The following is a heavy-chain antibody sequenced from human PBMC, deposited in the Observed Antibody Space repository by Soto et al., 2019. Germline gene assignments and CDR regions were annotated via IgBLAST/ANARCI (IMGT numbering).Heavy chain of an antibody. CDR2: IYHSGST. D-gene: IGHD3-22*01. CDR1: GGSISSSNW. V-gene: IGHV4-4*02. CDR3: ARAPYYYDSSGYYD. Sequence: NPSETLSLTCAASGGSISSSNWWSWVRQPPGKGLEWIGEIYHSGSTNYNPSLKSRVTISVDKSKNQFSLKLSSVTAADTAVYYCARAPYYYDSSGYYDWGQGTLVTV. J-gene: IGHJ4*02.